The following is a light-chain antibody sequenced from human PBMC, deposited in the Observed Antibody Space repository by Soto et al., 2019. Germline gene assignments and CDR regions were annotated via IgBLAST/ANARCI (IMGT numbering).Light chain of an antibody. CDR1: QSISSS. CDR3: QQYGGFSRT. Sequence: DIQVTQSPSTLSASVGDRVTITCRASQSISSSLAWYHQKPGTAPKLLIYDASSLERGVPSRFSGSGSGTEFTLTISSLQPDDVATYYCQQYGGFSRTFGQGTKV. V-gene: IGKV1-5*01. CDR2: DAS. J-gene: IGKJ1*01.